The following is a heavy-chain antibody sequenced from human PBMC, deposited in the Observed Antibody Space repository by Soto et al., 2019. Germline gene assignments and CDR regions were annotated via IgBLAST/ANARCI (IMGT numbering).Heavy chain of an antibody. J-gene: IGHJ3*02. V-gene: IGHV4-39*01. D-gene: IGHD1-1*01. CDR2: IYYSGST. CDR3: ASLDGYRGAFDI. CDR1: GGSISSSSYY. Sequence: SETLSLTCTVSGGSISSSSYYWGWIRQPPGKGLEWIGSIYYSGSTYYNPSLKSRVTISVDTSKNQFSLKLSSVTAADTAVYYCASLDGYRGAFDIWGQGTMVTVSS.